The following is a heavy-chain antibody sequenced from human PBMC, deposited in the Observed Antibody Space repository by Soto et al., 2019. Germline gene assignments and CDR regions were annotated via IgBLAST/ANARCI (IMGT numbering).Heavy chain of an antibody. CDR1: GGTFSSYA. D-gene: IGHD3-3*01. V-gene: IGHV1-69*13. CDR2: IIPIFGTA. Sequence: SVKVSCKASGGTFSSYAISWVRQAPGQGLEWMGGIIPIFGTANYAQKFQGRVTITADESTSTAYMELSSLRSEDTAVYYCARVDRKSLFGVVSTTGHWFDPWGQGTLV. J-gene: IGHJ5*02. CDR3: ARVDRKSLFGVVSTTGHWFDP.